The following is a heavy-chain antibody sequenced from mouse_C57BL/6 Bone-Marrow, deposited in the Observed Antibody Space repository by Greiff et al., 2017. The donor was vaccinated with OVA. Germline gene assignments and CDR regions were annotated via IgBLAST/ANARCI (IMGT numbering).Heavy chain of an antibody. Sequence: VKVVESGAELARPGASVKLSCKASGYTFTSYGISWAKQRTGQGLEWIGEIYPRSGNTYYNEKFKGKATLTADKSSSTAYMELRSLTSEDSAVYFCARREYYGSSSWFAYWGQGTLVTVSA. CDR1: GYTFTSYG. D-gene: IGHD1-1*01. J-gene: IGHJ3*01. CDR3: ARREYYGSSSWFAY. V-gene: IGHV1-81*01. CDR2: IYPRSGNT.